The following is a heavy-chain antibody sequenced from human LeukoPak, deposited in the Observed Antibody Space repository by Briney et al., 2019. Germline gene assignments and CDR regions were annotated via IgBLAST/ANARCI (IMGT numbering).Heavy chain of an antibody. J-gene: IGHJ6*03. D-gene: IGHD4-11*01. CDR2: IWDDGSSK. V-gene: IGHV3-33*01. CDR1: GFTFSSFG. CDR3: VRDRDYSAGFPYYYMDV. Sequence: GSSLRLSCAASGFTFSSFGMHWVRQAPGKGLEWVALIWDDGSSKNYADSVKGRFTISRDNSKNTLYLQTDSPRVDDTAVYYCVRDRDYSAGFPYYYMDVWGTGTTVTVSS.